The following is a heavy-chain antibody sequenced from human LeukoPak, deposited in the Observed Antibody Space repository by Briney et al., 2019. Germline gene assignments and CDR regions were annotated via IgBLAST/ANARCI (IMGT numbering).Heavy chain of an antibody. J-gene: IGHJ5*02. V-gene: IGHV1-2*02. CDR2: INPNTGGT. D-gene: IGHD5/OR15-5a*01. Sequence: ASVKVSCKASGYTFTGYFVHWVRQAPGQGLQWMGWINPNTGGTNYAQKFQGRVTMTRDTSISTAYMELRSLRSDDTAVYYCARDLWLYDPMPKWNRWFDPWGQGTLVTVSS. CDR3: ARDLWLYDPMPKWNRWFDP. CDR1: GYTFTGYF.